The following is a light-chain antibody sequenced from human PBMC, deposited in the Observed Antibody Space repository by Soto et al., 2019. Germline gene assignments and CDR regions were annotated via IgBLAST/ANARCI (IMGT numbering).Light chain of an antibody. J-gene: IGKJ2*01. V-gene: IGKV1-39*01. CDR3: QQSYSLPYT. Sequence: DIQMTQSPSSLSASVGDRVTITCRTSQSITSYVNWFQQKPGKAPKLLISAASSLQSGVPPRFSGSGSGTDLTLTINSLQPDDFASYYCQQSYSLPYTFGQGTKLEIE. CDR2: AAS. CDR1: QSITSY.